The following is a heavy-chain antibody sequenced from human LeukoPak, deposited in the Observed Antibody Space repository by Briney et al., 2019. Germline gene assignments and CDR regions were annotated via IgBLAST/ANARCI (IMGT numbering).Heavy chain of an antibody. Sequence: GGSLRLSCAASGFTFSSYAMHWVRQAPGKGLEWVAVISYDGSNKYYADSVKGRFTISRDNSKNMLYLQMNSLRVEDTAVYYCAKQIGRQCWGQGTLVTVSS. CDR3: AKQIGRQC. D-gene: IGHD6-19*01. CDR1: GFTFSSYA. CDR2: ISYDGSNK. J-gene: IGHJ4*02. V-gene: IGHV3-30*04.